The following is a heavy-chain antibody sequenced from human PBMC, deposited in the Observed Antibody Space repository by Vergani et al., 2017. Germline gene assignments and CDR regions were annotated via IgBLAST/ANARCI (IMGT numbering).Heavy chain of an antibody. V-gene: IGHV4-61*02. Sequence: QVQLQESGPGLVKPPQTLSLTCTVSGASINNDFYYLHWIRQPAGKGLEWIGRIYVSGITDYNPSLQSRVSMSVATAKNHFSLKLTSVTAADTAVYYCAIDNKQLLPIAFDLWGRGTMVTVSS. J-gene: IGHJ3*01. D-gene: IGHD4-23*01. CDR3: AIDNKQLLPIAFDL. CDR2: IYVSGIT. CDR1: GASINNDFYY.